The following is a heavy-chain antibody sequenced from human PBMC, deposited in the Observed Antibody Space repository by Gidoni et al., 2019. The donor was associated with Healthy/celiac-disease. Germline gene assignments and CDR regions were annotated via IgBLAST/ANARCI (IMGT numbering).Heavy chain of an antibody. J-gene: IGHJ4*02. CDR2: INHSGST. Sequence: QVQLQQWGAGLLKPSETLSLTCAVYGGSFSGYYWSWIRQPPGKGLEWIGEINHSGSTNYNPSLKSRVTISVDTSKNQFSLKLSSVTAADTAVYYCASLVVGTKSSKFDYWGQGTLVTVSS. CDR1: GGSFSGYY. V-gene: IGHV4-34*01. CDR3: ASLVVGTKSSKFDY. D-gene: IGHD2-15*01.